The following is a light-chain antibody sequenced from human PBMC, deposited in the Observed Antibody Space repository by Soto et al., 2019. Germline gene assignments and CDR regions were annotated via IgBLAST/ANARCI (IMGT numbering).Light chain of an antibody. CDR3: QQGYRTPLS. CDR1: QSISYF. CDR2: TAS. V-gene: IGKV1-39*01. Sequence: DIQMTQSPSSLSASVGDRVTITCRASQSISYFLNWYQQKPGKAPTLLIYTASNLQDGVPSRFSGSGSGTDFPLTISSLEPEDFSIYYCQQGYRTPLSFGGGTKVEI. J-gene: IGKJ4*01.